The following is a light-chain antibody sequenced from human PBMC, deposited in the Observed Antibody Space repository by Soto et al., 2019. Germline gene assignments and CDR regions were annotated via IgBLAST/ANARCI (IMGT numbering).Light chain of an antibody. CDR2: GPS. Sequence: EIVMTQSPVTLSVSPGEGATLSCRASQSVSSSLAWYQQKPGQAPRLLIYGPSTRATGIPARFGGSGSGTEFTLTISSLQSEDVAVYYCQQYNDWPRTFGQGTKLEIK. V-gene: IGKV3-15*01. J-gene: IGKJ1*01. CDR1: QSVSSS. CDR3: QQYNDWPRT.